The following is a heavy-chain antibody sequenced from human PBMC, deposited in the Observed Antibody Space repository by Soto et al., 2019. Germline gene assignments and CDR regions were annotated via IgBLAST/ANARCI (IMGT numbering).Heavy chain of an antibody. D-gene: IGHD2-21*02. V-gene: IGHV1-69*13. CDR2: SIPIFGTA. CDR3: ARAQHIVVVTAHHWFDP. Sequence: SVKVSCKASGGTFSRYAISWVRQAPGQRLEWMGGSIPIFGTANYAQKFQGRVTITADESTSTAYMELSSLRSEDTAVYYCARAQHIVVVTAHHWFDPWGQGTLVTVSS. J-gene: IGHJ5*02. CDR1: GGTFSRYA.